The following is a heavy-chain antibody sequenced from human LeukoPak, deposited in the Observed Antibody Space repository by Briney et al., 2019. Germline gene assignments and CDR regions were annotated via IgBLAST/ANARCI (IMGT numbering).Heavy chain of an antibody. CDR3: ARGLGTSSWSLGNFDF. Sequence: GASVKVSCKASGYTFTTYDINWVRQAHGPGLEWMGWMSPSSGNTGYAQKFQGRVTLTSDTSISTAYMELRSLRSEDTAVYYCARGLGTSSWSLGNFDFWGQGSLVTVSS. CDR1: GYTFTTYD. D-gene: IGHD2-2*01. V-gene: IGHV1-8*03. CDR2: MSPSSGNT. J-gene: IGHJ4*02.